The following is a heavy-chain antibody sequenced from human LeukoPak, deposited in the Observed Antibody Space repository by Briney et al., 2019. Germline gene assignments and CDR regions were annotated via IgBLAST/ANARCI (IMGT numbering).Heavy chain of an antibody. CDR3: GRHQNRDGYNPRPFDY. CDR2: IYYSENT. D-gene: IGHD5-24*01. J-gene: IGHJ4*02. V-gene: IGHV4-39*01. Sequence: PSETLSLTCTVSGGSISSYYWSWIRQPPGKGLEWIGSIYYSENTYYNPSLKSRVTLSVDTSKNQFSLKLSSVTAADTAVYYCGRHQNRDGYNPRPFDYWGQGILVTVSS. CDR1: GGSISSYY.